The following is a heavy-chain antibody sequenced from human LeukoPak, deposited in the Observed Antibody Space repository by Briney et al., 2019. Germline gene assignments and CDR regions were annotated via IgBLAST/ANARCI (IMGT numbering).Heavy chain of an antibody. J-gene: IGHJ4*02. CDR3: ARPDTAMGYFDY. CDR2: ISAYNGNT. D-gene: IGHD5-18*01. Sequence: ASVKVSCKASGYTSTSYGISWVRQAPGHGLEWMGWISAYNGNTNYAQKLQGRVTMTTDTSTSTAYMELRSLRSDDTAVYYCARPDTAMGYFDYWGQGTLVTVSS. CDR1: GYTSTSYG. V-gene: IGHV1-18*01.